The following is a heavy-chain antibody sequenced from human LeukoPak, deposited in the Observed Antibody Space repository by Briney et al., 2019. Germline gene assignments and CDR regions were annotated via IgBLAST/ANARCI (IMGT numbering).Heavy chain of an antibody. Sequence: GGSLRLSCAASGLTFSSYWMSWVRQAPGKGLEWVANIKQDGSEKYYVDSVKGRFTISRDNAKNSLYLQMNSLRAEDTAVYYCARDMWEAGTHDYWGQGTLVTVSS. D-gene: IGHD1-26*01. J-gene: IGHJ4*02. CDR2: IKQDGSEK. CDR3: ARDMWEAGTHDY. V-gene: IGHV3-7*03. CDR1: GLTFSSYW.